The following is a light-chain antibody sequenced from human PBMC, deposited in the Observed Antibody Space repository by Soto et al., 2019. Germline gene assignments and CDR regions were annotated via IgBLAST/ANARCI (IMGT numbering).Light chain of an antibody. CDR2: AAS. J-gene: IGKJ5*01. Sequence: DIQMTRSPSSLSASVGDRVTITCRATQGISNYLAWYHQKPGKVPKLLIYAASTLRSGVPSRFSGSGSGTDFTLTISSLQPEDVATYYCQKYNSAPITSGQGGR. CDR3: QKYNSAPIT. V-gene: IGKV1-27*01. CDR1: QGISNY.